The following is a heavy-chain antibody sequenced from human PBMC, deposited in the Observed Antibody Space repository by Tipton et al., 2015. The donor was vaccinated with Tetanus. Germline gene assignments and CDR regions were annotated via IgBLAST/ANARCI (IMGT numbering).Heavy chain of an antibody. Sequence: TLSLTCTVSGGSINNYYWNWIRQSPGKGLEWLGNIYYTGDTDYNPSLRGRATISLDKAKNHFSLRLRSVTAADTALYYCVRSHVYRLTLFGEAIPRSGRFDPWGQGTKVTVS. V-gene: IGHV4-59*01. CDR1: GGSINNYY. J-gene: IGHJ5*02. D-gene: IGHD3-3*01. CDR3: VRSHVYRLTLFGEAIPRSGRFDP. CDR2: IYYTGDT.